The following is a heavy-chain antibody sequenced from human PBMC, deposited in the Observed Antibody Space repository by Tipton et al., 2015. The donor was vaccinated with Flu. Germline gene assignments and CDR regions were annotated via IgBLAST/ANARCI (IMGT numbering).Heavy chain of an antibody. CDR3: ATSRRRITIAFDI. CDR1: GGSISSYY. Sequence: TLSLTCTVSGGSISSYYWSWIRQPPGKGLEWIGYIYYSGSTNYNPSLKSRVTISVDTSKNQFSLKLSSVTAADTAVYYCATSRRRITIAFDIWGQGTMVTVSS. J-gene: IGHJ3*02. D-gene: IGHD3-10*01. CDR2: IYYSGST. V-gene: IGHV4-59*08.